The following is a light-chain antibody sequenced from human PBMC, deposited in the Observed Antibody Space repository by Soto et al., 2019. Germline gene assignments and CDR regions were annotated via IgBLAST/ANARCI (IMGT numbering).Light chain of an antibody. J-gene: IGKJ2*01. Sequence: EILMTQSPATLSVSPGERATLSCRASQSVNSNLAWYQQKPGQAPRLLIYAASTRATGIPARFSGSGSGTEFTLTISSLQSEDFAVYYCQQYNKWPPYTFGQGTKLEIK. CDR1: QSVNSN. CDR3: QQYNKWPPYT. V-gene: IGKV3-15*01. CDR2: AAS.